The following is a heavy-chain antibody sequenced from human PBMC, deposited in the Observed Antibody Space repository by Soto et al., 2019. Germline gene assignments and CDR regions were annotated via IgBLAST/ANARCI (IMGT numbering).Heavy chain of an antibody. CDR3: ASRGTYYDFWSGPDYYYYGMDV. D-gene: IGHD3-3*01. V-gene: IGHV4-39*01. J-gene: IGHJ6*02. CDR1: CGSISSSSYY. Sequence: PSETLSLTCTVSCGSISSSSYYWGWIRQPPGKGLEWIGSIYYSGSTYYNPSLKSRVTISVDTSKNQFSLKLSSVTAADTAVYYCASRGTYYDFWSGPDYYYYGMDVWGQGTTVTVSS. CDR2: IYYSGST.